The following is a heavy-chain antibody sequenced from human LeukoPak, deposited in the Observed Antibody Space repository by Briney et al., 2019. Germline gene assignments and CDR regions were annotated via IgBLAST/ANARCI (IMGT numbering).Heavy chain of an antibody. CDR1: GGSISSYY. V-gene: IGHV4-59*08. J-gene: IGHJ4*02. CDR2: IYYSGST. D-gene: IGHD5-24*01. Sequence: SETLSLTCTVSGGSISSYYWSWIRQPPGKGLEWIGYIYYSGSTNYNPFLKSRVTISVDTSKNQFSLKLSSVTAADTAVYYCARHRDGYNLDWGQGTLVTVSS. CDR3: ARHRDGYNLD.